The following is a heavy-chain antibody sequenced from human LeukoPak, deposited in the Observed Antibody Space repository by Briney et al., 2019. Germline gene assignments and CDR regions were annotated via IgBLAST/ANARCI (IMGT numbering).Heavy chain of an antibody. CDR3: ARSSQADEF. D-gene: IGHD6-13*01. J-gene: IGHJ4*02. Sequence: PGRSLRLSCAASGFTFSSYWMHWVRQVPGKGLVWVARINPGGSSITYADSVKGRFTISRDNAKNTLYLQMDSLRAEDTGVYYCARSSQADEFWGQGTLVTVSS. CDR1: GFTFSSYW. CDR2: INPGGSSI. V-gene: IGHV3-74*01.